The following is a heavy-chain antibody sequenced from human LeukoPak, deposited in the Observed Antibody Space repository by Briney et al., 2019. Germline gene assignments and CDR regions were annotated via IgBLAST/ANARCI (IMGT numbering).Heavy chain of an antibody. D-gene: IGHD7-27*01. V-gene: IGHV3-9*03. CDR2: ISWNSGSI. Sequence: GGSLRLSCAASGFTFDDYAMHWVRQAPGKGLEWVSGISWNSGSIGYADSVKGRFTISRDNAKNSLYLQMNSLRAEDMALYYCAKLTGEDGFDIWGQGTMVTISS. CDR3: AKLTGEDGFDI. J-gene: IGHJ3*02. CDR1: GFTFDDYA.